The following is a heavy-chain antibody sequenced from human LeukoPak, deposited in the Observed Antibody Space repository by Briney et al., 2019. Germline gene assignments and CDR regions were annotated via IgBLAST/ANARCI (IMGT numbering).Heavy chain of an antibody. D-gene: IGHD5-12*01. CDR1: GGSFSGYY. Sequence: SETLSLTCAVYGGSFSGYYWSWIRQPPGKGLEWIGEINHSGSTNYNPSLKSRVTISVDTSKNQFSLKLSSVTAADTAVYYCAREGTRYSGPNYYYYYGMDVWGQGTTVTVSS. CDR2: INHSGST. CDR3: AREGTRYSGPNYYYYYGMDV. J-gene: IGHJ6*02. V-gene: IGHV4-34*01.